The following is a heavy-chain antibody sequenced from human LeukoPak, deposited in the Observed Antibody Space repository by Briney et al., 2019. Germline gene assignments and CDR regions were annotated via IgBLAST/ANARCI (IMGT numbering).Heavy chain of an antibody. Sequence: SETLSLTCTVSGGSISSYYWSWIRQPPGKGLEWIGYIYYSGSTNYNPSLRSRVTLSVDTSKNQFSLRLTSVTAADTAVYFCASFPSFGGAFDIWGQGTMVTVSS. CDR1: GGSISSYY. D-gene: IGHD3-3*01. J-gene: IGHJ3*02. CDR2: IYYSGST. V-gene: IGHV4-59*01. CDR3: ASFPSFGGAFDI.